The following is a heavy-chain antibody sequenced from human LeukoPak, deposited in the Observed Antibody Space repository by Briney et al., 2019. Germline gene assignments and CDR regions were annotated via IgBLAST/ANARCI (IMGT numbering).Heavy chain of an antibody. J-gene: IGHJ6*03. D-gene: IGHD2-15*01. CDR3: AREDCSGGSCEYYYYYMDV. CDR1: GSTFSSYG. Sequence: GGSLRLSCAASGSTFSSYGMSWARQAPGEGLEWVLSLSGSGGSTYYADSVKGRFTISRVNAKNSLYLQMNSLRAEDTALYYCAREDCSGGSCEYYYYYMDVWGKGTTVTVSS. V-gene: IGHV3-23*01. CDR2: LSGSGGST.